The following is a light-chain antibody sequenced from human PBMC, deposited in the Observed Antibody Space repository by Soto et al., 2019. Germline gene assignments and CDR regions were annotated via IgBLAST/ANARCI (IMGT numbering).Light chain of an antibody. CDR1: NFNVKNNY. Sequence: QSVLTQPPSLSGTPGQRVTISCSGSNFNVKNNYVYWYQQFAGTAPKLLIYSNNRRPSGVPDRFSGSKSGSSASLAISLHRPEDDADYYCASWDDSLSETVFGGGTQLTVL. J-gene: IGLJ7*01. V-gene: IGLV1-47*01. CDR2: SNN. CDR3: ASWDDSLSETV.